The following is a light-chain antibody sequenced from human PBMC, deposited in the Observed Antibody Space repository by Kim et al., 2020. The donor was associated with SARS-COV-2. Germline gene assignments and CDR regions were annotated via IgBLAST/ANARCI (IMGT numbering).Light chain of an antibody. V-gene: IGKV3-20*01. J-gene: IGKJ2*01. CDR1: QSVSSDY. Sequence: EVVLTQSPGTLSLSPGERATLSCRASQSVSSDYIAWYQQKPGQAPRVLIYGASSRATGIPDRFSGSGSVTDFTLTISRLEPEDLAVYYCQQDGSSPYTFGQGTKLEIK. CDR3: QQDGSSPYT. CDR2: GAS.